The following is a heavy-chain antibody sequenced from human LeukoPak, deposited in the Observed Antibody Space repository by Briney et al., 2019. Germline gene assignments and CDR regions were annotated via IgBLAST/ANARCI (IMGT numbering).Heavy chain of an antibody. CDR1: GGSFNGYY. D-gene: IGHD1-26*01. Sequence: PSQTLSLTCAVYGGSFNGYYWSWIRQPPGKGLEWIGEINHSGSTNYNPSLKSRVTISVDTSKNQFSLKLSSVTAADTAVYYCARGRRWSYYFDYWGQGTLVTVSS. J-gene: IGHJ4*02. CDR2: INHSGST. CDR3: ARGRRWSYYFDY. V-gene: IGHV4-34*01.